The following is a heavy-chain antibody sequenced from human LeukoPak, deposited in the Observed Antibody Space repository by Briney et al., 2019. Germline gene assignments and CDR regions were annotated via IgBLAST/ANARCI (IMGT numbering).Heavy chain of an antibody. CDR1: GFTFSNYA. CDR3: AKWGDYDVLTGYYVSDY. V-gene: IGHV3-23*01. J-gene: IGHJ4*02. D-gene: IGHD3-9*01. CDR2: ITGSGGNT. Sequence: GVLRLSCAASGFTFSNYAMSWVRQAPGKGLEWVSAITGSGGNTYYADSVKGRFTISRDNFKNTVFLQMNSLRAEDTAVYYCAKWGDYDVLTGYYVSDYWGQGTLVTVSS.